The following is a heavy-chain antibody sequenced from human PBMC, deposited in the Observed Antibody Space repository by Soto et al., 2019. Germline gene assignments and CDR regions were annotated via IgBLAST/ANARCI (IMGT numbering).Heavy chain of an antibody. CDR2: ISSSGSTT. CDR1: GFTFSSYS. D-gene: IGHD6-13*01. V-gene: IGHV3-48*02. CDR3: VRDTGYSRTKERYNWFDP. Sequence: EVQLVESGGGLVQPGGSLRLSCAASGFTFSSYSMDWVRQAPGKGLEWVSYISSSGSTTFYADSVKGRFTISRDNAKNSLYLQMNSLRDEDTAMYYCVRDTGYSRTKERYNWFDPWGQGTLVTVSS. J-gene: IGHJ5*02.